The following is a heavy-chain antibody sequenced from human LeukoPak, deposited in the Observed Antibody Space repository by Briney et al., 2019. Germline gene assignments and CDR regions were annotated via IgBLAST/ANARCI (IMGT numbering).Heavy chain of an antibody. CDR2: ISYDGSNK. CDR1: GFTFSSYA. V-gene: IGHV3-30*04. J-gene: IGHJ4*02. Sequence: QPGRSLRLSCAASGFTFSSYAMHWVRQAPGKGLEWVAVISYDGSNKYYADSVKGRFTISRDNSKNTLYLQMNSLRAKDTAVYYCARDLYYYDSSGYFDYWGQGTLVTVSS. D-gene: IGHD3-22*01. CDR3: ARDLYYYDSSGYFDY.